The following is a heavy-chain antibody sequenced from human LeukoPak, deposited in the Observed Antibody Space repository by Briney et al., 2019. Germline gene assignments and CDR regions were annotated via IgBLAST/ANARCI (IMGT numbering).Heavy chain of an antibody. J-gene: IGHJ1*01. CDR2: ISGSGAYT. CDR1: GFTFSSYA. D-gene: IGHD3-10*01. Sequence: GGSLRLSCAASGFTFSSYAMSWVRQAPGKGLKWVSTISGSGAYTYYADSVKGRFTISRDNSKNTLYLQMNSLRAEDTAVYYSAKYFASGSYYKLPHWGQGTLVTVSS. V-gene: IGHV3-23*01. CDR3: AKYFASGSYYKLPH.